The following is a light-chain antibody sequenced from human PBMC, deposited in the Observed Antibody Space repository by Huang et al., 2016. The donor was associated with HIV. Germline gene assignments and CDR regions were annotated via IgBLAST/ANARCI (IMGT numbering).Light chain of an antibody. J-gene: IGKJ1*01. CDR2: GAA. CDR3: QQYNNWPRT. V-gene: IGKV3-15*01. Sequence: EIVMTQSPATLSVSPGERATLSCRASQSISSNLAWYRQMPGQAPWLLIYGAATRATGVPARFSGSGSGTEFTLTISSLQSEDFAVYYCQQYNNWPRTFGQGTKVEI. CDR1: QSISSN.